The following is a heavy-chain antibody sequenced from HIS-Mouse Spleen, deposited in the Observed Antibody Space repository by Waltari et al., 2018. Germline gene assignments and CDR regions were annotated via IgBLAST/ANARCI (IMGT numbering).Heavy chain of an antibody. V-gene: IGHV4-39*07. D-gene: IGHD6-13*01. CDR2: IHYSGST. CDR3: AREIPYSSSWYDWYFDL. J-gene: IGHJ2*01. Sequence: QLQLQESGPGLVKPSETLSLTCTVSGGSISSSSYYWGWIRQPPGKGLGWIGSIHYSGSTYYNPSLKSRFTISVDTSKNQFSLKLSSVTAADTAVYYCAREIPYSSSWYDWYFDLWGRGTLVTVSS. CDR1: GGSISSSSYY.